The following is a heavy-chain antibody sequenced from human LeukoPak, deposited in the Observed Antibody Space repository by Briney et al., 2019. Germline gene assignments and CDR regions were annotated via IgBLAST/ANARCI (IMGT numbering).Heavy chain of an antibody. V-gene: IGHV1-69*04. Sequence: APVKVSCKASGGTLSSYGISWVRQAPGQGLEWMGKIIPIFGVPNYAQKFQGRVTITADKSTSTVYMELSSLRSDDTAVYFCAREISVAGTHFFDYWGQGILVTVSS. CDR2: IIPIFGVP. D-gene: IGHD6-19*01. CDR1: GGTLSSYG. J-gene: IGHJ4*02. CDR3: AREISVAGTHFFDY.